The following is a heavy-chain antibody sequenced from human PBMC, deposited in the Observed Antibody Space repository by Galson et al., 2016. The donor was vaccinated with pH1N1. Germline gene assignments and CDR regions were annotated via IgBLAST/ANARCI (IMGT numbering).Heavy chain of an antibody. CDR3: ARDGRVTVVVTDDALDV. D-gene: IGHD2-15*01. CDR2: ITPVLRTA. Sequence: WVRQAPGQGLEWVGRITPVLRTATYAQKFQGRITITADKSTNTVYRQLSSLRSDDTAVYYCARDGRVTVVVTDDALDVWGQGTVLTVSS. V-gene: IGHV1-69*08. J-gene: IGHJ3*01.